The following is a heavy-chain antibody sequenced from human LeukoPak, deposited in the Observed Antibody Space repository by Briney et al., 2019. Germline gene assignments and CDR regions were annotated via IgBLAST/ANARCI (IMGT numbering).Heavy chain of an antibody. D-gene: IGHD2-2*02. CDR2: ISSSGSTI. CDR1: GFTFSDYY. V-gene: IGHV3-11*01. Sequence: GGSLRLSCAASGFTFSDYYMSWISQAPGKGLEWVSYISSSGSTIYYADSVKGRFTISRDNAKNSLYLQMNSLRAEDTAVYYCARVPDYCSSTSCYITRYYYYYGMDVWGQGTTVTVSS. CDR3: ARVPDYCSSTSCYITRYYYYYGMDV. J-gene: IGHJ6*02.